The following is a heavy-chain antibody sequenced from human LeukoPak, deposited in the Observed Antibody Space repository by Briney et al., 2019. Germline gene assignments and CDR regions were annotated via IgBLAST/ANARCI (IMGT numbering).Heavy chain of an antibody. CDR3: ARGNTGAFDY. V-gene: IGHV3-7*05. CDR1: GFTFSTYW. D-gene: IGHD7-27*01. Sequence: GRSLRLSCAASGFTFSTYWMNWVRQAPGKGMEWVANIKQDGSEKYYVDSVKGRFTISRDNAKNSLYLQMNSLRAEDTAVYYCARGNTGAFDYWGQGTLVTVSP. J-gene: IGHJ4*02. CDR2: IKQDGSEK.